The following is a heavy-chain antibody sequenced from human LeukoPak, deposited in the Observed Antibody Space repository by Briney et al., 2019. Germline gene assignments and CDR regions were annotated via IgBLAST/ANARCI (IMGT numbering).Heavy chain of an antibody. CDR3: AREVYGSGRAANLDY. V-gene: IGHV1-2*02. D-gene: IGHD3-10*01. J-gene: IGHJ4*02. Sequence: GASVKVSCKASGYTFTGYYIHWVRQAPGQGLEWMGWINPNSGGTNYAQKFQGRVTMTRDTSISTAYMELSRLRSDDTAVYYCAREVYGSGRAANLDYWGQGTLVTVSS. CDR1: GYTFTGYY. CDR2: INPNSGGT.